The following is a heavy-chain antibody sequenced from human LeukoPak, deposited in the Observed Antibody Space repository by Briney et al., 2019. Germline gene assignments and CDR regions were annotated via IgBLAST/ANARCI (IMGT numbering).Heavy chain of an antibody. Sequence: GGFLRLSCAASGFTFSSYSMNWVRQAPGKGLGWVSSISSSSSYIYYADSVKGRFTISRDNAKNSLYLQMNSLRAEDTAVYYCARDPNPYNWMGNTHYMDVWGKGTTVTVSS. D-gene: IGHD1-20*01. V-gene: IGHV3-21*01. CDR2: ISSSSSYI. J-gene: IGHJ6*03. CDR3: ARDPNPYNWMGNTHYMDV. CDR1: GFTFSSYS.